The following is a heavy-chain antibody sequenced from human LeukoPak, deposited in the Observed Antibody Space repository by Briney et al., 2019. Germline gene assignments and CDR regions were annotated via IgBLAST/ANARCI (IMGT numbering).Heavy chain of an antibody. CDR2: IYSGGST. Sequence: PGGSLRLSCAASGFTVSSNYMSWVRQAPGKGLEWVSVIYSGGSTYYADSVKGRFTISRDNSKNTLYLQMNGLRAEDTAVYYCARTLTAMVWHYVDYWGQGTLVTVSS. J-gene: IGHJ4*02. CDR1: GFTVSSNY. V-gene: IGHV3-53*01. D-gene: IGHD5-18*01. CDR3: ARTLTAMVWHYVDY.